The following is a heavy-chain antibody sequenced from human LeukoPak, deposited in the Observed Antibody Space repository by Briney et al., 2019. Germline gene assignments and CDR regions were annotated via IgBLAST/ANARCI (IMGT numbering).Heavy chain of an antibody. D-gene: IGHD1-26*01. CDR1: GFTFSSYG. V-gene: IGHV3-30*02. CDR2: IRYDGSNK. J-gene: IGHJ4*02. Sequence: GGSLRLSCAASGFTFSSYGMHWVRQAPGKGLEWVAFIRYDGSNKYYADSVRGRFTISKDNAKNSLYLQMNSLRDEDTAVYYCARVAVGATRVDFDYWGQGTLVTVSS. CDR3: ARVAVGATRVDFDY.